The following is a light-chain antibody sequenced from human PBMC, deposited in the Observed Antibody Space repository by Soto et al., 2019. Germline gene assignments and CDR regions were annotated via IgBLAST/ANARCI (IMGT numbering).Light chain of an antibody. Sequence: EIVFTHSPGTLSLSPGERATLSCRASQSVSSSYLAWYQQKPGQAPRLLIYGASSRATGIPDRFSGSGSGTDFTLTISRLEPEDFAVYYCQQYGCSPLTFGGGTKVDIK. V-gene: IGKV3-20*01. CDR1: QSVSSSY. J-gene: IGKJ4*01. CDR3: QQYGCSPLT. CDR2: GAS.